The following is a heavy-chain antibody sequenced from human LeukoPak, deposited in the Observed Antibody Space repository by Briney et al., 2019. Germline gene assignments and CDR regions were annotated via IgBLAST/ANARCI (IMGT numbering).Heavy chain of an antibody. CDR3: AREGITTALGGLDL. V-gene: IGHV4-34*01. J-gene: IGHJ5*02. Sequence: SETLSLTCGVYGGLFSGYYWTWIRQSPVKGLEWIGEVNHSGNANYNPSLKSRVTISADTSSNQFSLRLTSVTAADTAVYYCAREGITTALGGLDLWGRGTLVTVSS. CDR1: GGLFSGYY. D-gene: IGHD1/OR15-1a*01. CDR2: VNHSGNA.